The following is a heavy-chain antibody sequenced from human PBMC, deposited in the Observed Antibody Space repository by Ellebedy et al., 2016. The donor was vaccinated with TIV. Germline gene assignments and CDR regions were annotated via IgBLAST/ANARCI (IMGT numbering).Heavy chain of an antibody. D-gene: IGHD3-16*01. V-gene: IGHV1-2*02. CDR2: INPDTGRA. CDR3: ASRGGFLVPPSL. Sequence: AASVKVSCKASGYTFSDYYVHWARQAPGQGLEWLGRINPDTGRAAYAQNFQGRVTMTRTTSISTAYMEVIRLRSDDTAVYYCASRGGFLVPPSLWGQGTLVTVSS. CDR1: GYTFSDYY. J-gene: IGHJ4*02.